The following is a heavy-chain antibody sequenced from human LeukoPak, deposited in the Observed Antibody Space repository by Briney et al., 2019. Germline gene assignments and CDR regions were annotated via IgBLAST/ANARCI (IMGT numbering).Heavy chain of an antibody. D-gene: IGHD1-7*01. CDR1: GYSISSGYY. CDR3: AREANWNYGY. J-gene: IGHJ4*02. V-gene: IGHV4-38-2*02. CDR2: IHHRGST. Sequence: KPSETLSLTCTVSGYSISSGYYWGWIRQPPGKGLEWIGSIHHRGSTYYNPSLKSRVTISEDTSKNQFSLKLNSVTAADTAAYYCAREANWNYGYWGQGTLVTVSS.